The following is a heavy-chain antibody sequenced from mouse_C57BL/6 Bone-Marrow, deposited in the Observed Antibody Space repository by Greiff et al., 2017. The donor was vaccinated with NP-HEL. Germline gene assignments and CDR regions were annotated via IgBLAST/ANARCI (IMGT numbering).Heavy chain of an antibody. V-gene: IGHV1-59*01. CDR2: IDPSDSYT. CDR3: ARGSTMVKWFAY. Sequence: QVHVKQPGAELVRPGTSVKLSCKASGYTFTSYWMHWVKQRPGQGLEWIGVIDPSDSYTNYNQKFKGKATLTVDTSSSTAYMQLSSLTSEDSAVYYCARGSTMVKWFAYWGQGTLVTVSA. CDR1: GYTFTSYW. J-gene: IGHJ3*01. D-gene: IGHD2-2*01.